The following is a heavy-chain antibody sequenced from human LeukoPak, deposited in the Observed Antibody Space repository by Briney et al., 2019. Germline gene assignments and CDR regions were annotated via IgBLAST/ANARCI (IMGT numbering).Heavy chain of an antibody. J-gene: IGHJ4*02. Sequence: GASVKVSCKASGYTFSSYYMHWVRQAPGQGLEWMGIINPSGGSTKYAQKFQGRVTMTRDTSTSTVYMELSSLRSEDTAVYHCARDGSSGPQVYWGQGTLVTVSS. CDR2: INPSGGST. D-gene: IGHD3-22*01. CDR3: ARDGSSGPQVY. CDR1: GYTFSSYY. V-gene: IGHV1-46*01.